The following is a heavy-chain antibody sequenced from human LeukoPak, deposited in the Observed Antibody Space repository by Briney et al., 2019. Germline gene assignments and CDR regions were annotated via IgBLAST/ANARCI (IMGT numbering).Heavy chain of an antibody. Sequence: GGSLRLSCAASGFTFSNYAMSWVRQAPGKGLEWVSGVSNTGDSTYSADSVKGRFTISRDNSKNTLYLQMNSLRAEDTAVYYCAKDLYYGVYFQVGQHWGQGTLVTVSS. V-gene: IGHV3-23*01. J-gene: IGHJ1*01. CDR1: GFTFSNYA. D-gene: IGHD4-17*01. CDR2: VSNTGDST. CDR3: AKDLYYGVYFQVGQH.